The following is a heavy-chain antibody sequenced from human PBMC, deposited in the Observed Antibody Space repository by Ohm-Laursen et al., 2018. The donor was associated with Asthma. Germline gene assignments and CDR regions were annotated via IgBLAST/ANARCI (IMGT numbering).Heavy chain of an antibody. Sequence: SLRLSCTASGLNFGSYAMTWVRQAPGKGLEWVSGISSSGGSTHYADNVKGRFTISRDNSKNTLYLQMNSLRAEDTAVYYCAKVVVMDVWGQGTTVTVSS. CDR2: ISSSGGST. V-gene: IGHV3-23*01. D-gene: IGHD3-16*02. CDR3: AKVVVMDV. J-gene: IGHJ6*02. CDR1: GLNFGSYA.